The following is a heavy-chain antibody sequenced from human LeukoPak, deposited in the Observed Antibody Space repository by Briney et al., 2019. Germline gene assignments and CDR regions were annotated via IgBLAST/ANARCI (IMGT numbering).Heavy chain of an antibody. Sequence: GGSLRLSCEASGFTFSSYAMTWVRQAPGKGLEWVSSIGSDNKPHYSESVKGRFAISRDNSKNTLYLQMDSLRDEDTAVYYCGRDGVCRSNRCYSTFDSWGQGTLVTVSS. CDR1: GFTFSSYA. J-gene: IGHJ5*01. D-gene: IGHD2-2*02. V-gene: IGHV3-23*05. CDR2: IGSDNKP. CDR3: GRDGVCRSNRCYSTFDS.